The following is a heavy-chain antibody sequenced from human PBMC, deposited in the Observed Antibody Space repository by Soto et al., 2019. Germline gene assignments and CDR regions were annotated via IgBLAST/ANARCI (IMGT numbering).Heavy chain of an antibody. CDR1: GYTLTELS. D-gene: IGHD2-2*01. Sequence: ASVKVSCKVSGYTLTELSMHWVRQAPGKGLEWMGGFDPEDGETIYAQKFQGRVTMTEDTSTDTAYMELSSLRSEDTAVYYCANLALGYCISTSCRKNNYYGMDVWGQGTTVTVSS. J-gene: IGHJ6*02. CDR2: FDPEDGET. V-gene: IGHV1-24*01. CDR3: ANLALGYCISTSCRKNNYYGMDV.